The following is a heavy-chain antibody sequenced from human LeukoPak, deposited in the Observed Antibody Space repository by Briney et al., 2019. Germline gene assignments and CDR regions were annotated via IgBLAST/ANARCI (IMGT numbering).Heavy chain of an antibody. CDR1: GFTFSSYG. V-gene: IGHV3-30*02. Sequence: GGSLRLSCAASGFTFSSYGMHWVRQAPGKGLEWVAFIRYDGSNKYYADSVKGRFTISRDNSKNTLYLQMNSLRAEDTAVYYCAKVSRAVAGGYYYYMDVWGKGTTVTISS. J-gene: IGHJ6*03. CDR2: IRYDGSNK. D-gene: IGHD6-19*01. CDR3: AKVSRAVAGGYYYYMDV.